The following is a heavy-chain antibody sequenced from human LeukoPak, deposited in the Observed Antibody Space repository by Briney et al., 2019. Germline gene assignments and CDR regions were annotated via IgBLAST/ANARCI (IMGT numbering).Heavy chain of an antibody. Sequence: PSETLSLTCTVSGGSISSYYWSWIRQPPGKGLEWIGYIYYSGSTKYKPSHKSRVTISVDTSKNQFSLKLSSVTAADTAVYYCARGRFLDAFDIWGQGTMVTVSS. CDR3: ARGRFLDAFDI. CDR1: GGSISSYY. D-gene: IGHD3-3*01. CDR2: IYYSGST. V-gene: IGHV4-59*01. J-gene: IGHJ3*02.